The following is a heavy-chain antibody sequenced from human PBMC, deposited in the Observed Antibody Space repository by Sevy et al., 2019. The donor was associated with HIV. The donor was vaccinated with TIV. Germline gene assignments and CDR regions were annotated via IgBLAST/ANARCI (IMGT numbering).Heavy chain of an antibody. CDR2: IIPIFGTT. D-gene: IGHD3-22*01. Sequence: ASLKVSCKASGGTFNSYAISWVRQAPGQGLEWMGGIIPIFGTTNYGHKFQGRVTITADESTSTAYIELSSLGSEDTAVYYCASTDYYDSSGYYLYAFDMWGQGTMVTVSS. V-gene: IGHV1-69*13. CDR3: ASTDYYDSSGYYLYAFDM. J-gene: IGHJ3*02. CDR1: GGTFNSYA.